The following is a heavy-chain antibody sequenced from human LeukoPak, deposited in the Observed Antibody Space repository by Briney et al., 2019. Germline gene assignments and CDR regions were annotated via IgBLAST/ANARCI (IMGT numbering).Heavy chain of an antibody. D-gene: IGHD3-16*01. V-gene: IGHV4-34*01. Sequence: SETLSLTCAVYGGSLSYHSWSWIRQPPGKGLEWIGESNFSGNLSYNPSLKSRVTISVDTSKNQFSLKLSSVTAADTAVYYCARLIRSAREDAFDIWGQGTMVAVSS. J-gene: IGHJ3*02. CDR3: ARLIRSAREDAFDI. CDR2: SNFSGNL. CDR1: GGSLSYHS.